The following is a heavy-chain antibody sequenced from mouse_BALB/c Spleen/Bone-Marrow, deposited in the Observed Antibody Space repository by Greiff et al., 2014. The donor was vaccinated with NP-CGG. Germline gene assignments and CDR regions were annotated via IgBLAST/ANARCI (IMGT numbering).Heavy chain of an antibody. V-gene: IGHV14-3*02. CDR2: IAPANGNT. CDR3: ARSPGEVNY. J-gene: IGHJ3*01. Sequence: EVKLMESGAELVKPGASVKLSCTASGFNIKDAYMHWVKQRPAQGLEWIGRIAPANGNTEYDPKFLDKATITADTSSNTAYLQLSSLTFEDTAVYYCARSPGEVNYWGQGTLVTVSA. D-gene: IGHD1-3*01. CDR1: GFNIKDAY.